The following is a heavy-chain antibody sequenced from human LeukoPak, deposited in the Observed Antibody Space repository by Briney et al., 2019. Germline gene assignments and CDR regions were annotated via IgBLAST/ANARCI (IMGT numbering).Heavy chain of an antibody. CDR1: GAIFSNHA. D-gene: IGHD3-10*01. CDR2: ISGTGVTT. Sequence: GGSLRLSCAASGAIFSNHAMSWVRQAPGKGLEWVSLISGTGVTTYYAASVKGRFTISRDNSKNTLYLQMNSLRAEDTALYYCASTSMVRGVITPFDYWGQGNLVTVSS. CDR3: ASTSMVRGVITPFDY. V-gene: IGHV3-23*01. J-gene: IGHJ4*02.